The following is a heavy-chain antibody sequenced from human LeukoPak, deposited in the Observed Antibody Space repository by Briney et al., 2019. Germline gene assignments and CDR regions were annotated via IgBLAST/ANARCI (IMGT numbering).Heavy chain of an antibody. V-gene: IGHV4-34*01. CDR2: INHSGST. Sequence: SETLSLTCAVYGGSFSGYYWSWIRQPPGKGLEWIGEINHSGSTNYNPSLKIRVTISVDTSKNQFSLKLSSVTAADTAVYYCARGTSSSYDVWGQGTLVTVSS. J-gene: IGHJ4*02. CDR1: GGSFSGYY. D-gene: IGHD6-13*01. CDR3: ARGTSSSYDV.